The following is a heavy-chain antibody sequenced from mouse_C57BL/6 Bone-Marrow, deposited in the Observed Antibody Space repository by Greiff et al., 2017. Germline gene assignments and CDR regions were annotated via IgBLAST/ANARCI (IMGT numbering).Heavy chain of an antibody. V-gene: IGHV1-54*01. D-gene: IGHD1-3*01. J-gene: IGHJ2*01. Sequence: QVQLQQSGAELVRPGTSVKVSCKASGYAFTNYLIEWVKQRPGQGLEWIGAINPGSGGTNYNEKFKGKATLTVDKSSSTAYMQLSSLTSEDSAVFFCARKGVADYWGQGTTLTVSA. CDR3: ARKGVADY. CDR1: GYAFTNYL. CDR2: INPGSGGT.